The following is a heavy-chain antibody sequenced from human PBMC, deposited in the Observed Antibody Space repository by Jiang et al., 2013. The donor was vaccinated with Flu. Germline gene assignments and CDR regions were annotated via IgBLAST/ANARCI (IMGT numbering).Heavy chain of an antibody. Sequence: QLVESGGGVVQPGKSLRLSCTASGFTFGSYGIQWVRQAPGKGLEWVAGISYDGREKYYGDSVKGRFTISRDNSKNTLYLQMNSLSAEDTAVYYCARIYASYYFDYWGQGTLVTVSS. D-gene: IGHD2/OR15-2a*01. V-gene: IGHV3-33*05. CDR1: GFTFGSYG. J-gene: IGHJ4*02. CDR2: ISYDGREK. CDR3: ARIYASYYFDY.